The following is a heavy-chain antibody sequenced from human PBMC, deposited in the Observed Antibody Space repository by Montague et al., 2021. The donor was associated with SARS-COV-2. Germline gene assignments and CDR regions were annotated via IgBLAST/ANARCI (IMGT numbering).Heavy chain of an antibody. D-gene: IGHD1-26*01. CDR3: ARFGSGTLEFDL. J-gene: IGHJ4*02. V-gene: IGHV4-61*02. Sequence: TLSLTCTVSGASISTGIYYWSWIRQPAGKGLEWIGRIPTTGHTDYNSSLESRVFMSVDTSTNQFSLSLTSVTAADTAVYFCARFGSGTLEFDLWGQGTLVTVSS. CDR2: IPTTGHT. CDR1: GASISTGIYY.